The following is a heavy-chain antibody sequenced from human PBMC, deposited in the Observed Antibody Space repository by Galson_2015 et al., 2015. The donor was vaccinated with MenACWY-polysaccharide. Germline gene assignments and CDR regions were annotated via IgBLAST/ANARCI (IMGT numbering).Heavy chain of an antibody. CDR3: ARAGEVGATDY. J-gene: IGHJ4*02. V-gene: IGHV3-7*01. Sequence: SLRLSCAASGFTFGLYEMTWVRQAPGKGLEWVANIKPDGSDKYHVDSVKGRFTISRDNAKNSLYLQMNSLRAEDTAVYYCARAGEVGATDYWGRGILVTVSS. CDR2: IKPDGSDK. CDR1: GFTFGLYE. D-gene: IGHD2-15*01.